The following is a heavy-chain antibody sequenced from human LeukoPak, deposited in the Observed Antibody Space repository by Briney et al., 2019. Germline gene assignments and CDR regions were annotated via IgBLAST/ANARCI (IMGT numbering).Heavy chain of an antibody. CDR2: IWYDGSNK. D-gene: IGHD4-17*01. J-gene: IGHJ6*03. Sequence: PGGSLRLSCAASGFTFSSYGMHWVRQAPGKGLEWVAVIWYDGSNKYYADSVKGRFTISRDNSKNTLYLQMNSLRAEDTAVYYCANEATVSTYYYYYYMDVWGKGTTVTVSS. CDR1: GFTFSSYG. V-gene: IGHV3-33*06. CDR3: ANEATVSTYYYYYYMDV.